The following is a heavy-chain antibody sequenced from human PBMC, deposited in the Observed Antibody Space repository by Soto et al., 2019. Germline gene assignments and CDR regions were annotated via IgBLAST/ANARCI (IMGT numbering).Heavy chain of an antibody. CDR2: INHSGST. J-gene: IGHJ3*02. V-gene: IGHV4-34*01. CDR3: ARYYSSGWYRRAFDI. D-gene: IGHD6-19*01. CDR1: GGSFSGYY. Sequence: SETLSLTCAVYGGSFSGYYWSWIRQPPGKGLEWIGEINHSGSTNYNPSLKSRVTISVDTSKNQFSLKLSSVTAADTAVYYRARYYSSGWYRRAFDIWGQGTMVTVSS.